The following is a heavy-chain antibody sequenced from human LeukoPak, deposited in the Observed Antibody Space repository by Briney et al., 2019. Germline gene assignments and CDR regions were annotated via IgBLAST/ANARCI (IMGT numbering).Heavy chain of an antibody. CDR1: GYTFTSYG. D-gene: IGHD3-22*01. CDR3: ARPYYDSSAPPYDY. CDR2: ISAYNGNT. Sequence: ASVKVSCKASGYTFTSYGISWVRQAPGQGLEWMEWISAYNGNTNYAQKLQGRVTMTTDTSTSTAYMELRSLGSDDTAVYYCARPYYDSSAPPYDYWGQGTLVTVSS. J-gene: IGHJ4*02. V-gene: IGHV1-18*01.